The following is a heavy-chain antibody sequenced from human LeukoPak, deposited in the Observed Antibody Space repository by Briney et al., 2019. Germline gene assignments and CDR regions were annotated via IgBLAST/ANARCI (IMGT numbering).Heavy chain of an antibody. V-gene: IGHV3-23*01. CDR2: IAISGGST. CDR1: GFICSNYG. Sequence: GGSLRLSCAASGFICSNYGMNWIRQAPGKGLGWISAIAISGGSTYYADSVKGRFTISRDNSKNTVYLQMNSLRAEDTALYYCAKGLTGYAPWASWGQGALVTVSS. J-gene: IGHJ5*02. D-gene: IGHD5-12*01. CDR3: AKGLTGYAPWAS.